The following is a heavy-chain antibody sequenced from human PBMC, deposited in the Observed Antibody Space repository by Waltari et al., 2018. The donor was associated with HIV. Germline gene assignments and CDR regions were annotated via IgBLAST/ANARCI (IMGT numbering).Heavy chain of an antibody. CDR2: ISRNSGSI. CDR3: AKEGVAYYYYGMDV. V-gene: IGHV3-9*01. J-gene: IGHJ6*02. D-gene: IGHD2-15*01. CDR1: VFTFDDYA. Sequence: EVQLVESGGGLVQPGRSLRLSCAASVFTFDDYAIHWSRLAPGKGLEWVSGISRNSGSIGYADSVKGRFTISRDNAKNSLYLQMNSLRAEDTALYYCAKEGVAYYYYGMDVWGQGTTVTVSS.